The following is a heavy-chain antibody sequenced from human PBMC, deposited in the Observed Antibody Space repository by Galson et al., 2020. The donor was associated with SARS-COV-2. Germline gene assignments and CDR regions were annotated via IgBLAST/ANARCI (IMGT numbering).Heavy chain of an antibody. CDR3: ARDLRVGATEDY. Sequence: GESLKISCAASGFTFSSYGMHWVRQAPGKGLEWVAVIWYDGSNKYYADSVKGRFTISRDNSKNTLYLQMNSLRAEDTAVYYCARDLRVGATEDYWGQGTLVTVSS. V-gene: IGHV3-33*01. CDR2: IWYDGSNK. J-gene: IGHJ4*02. CDR1: GFTFSSYG. D-gene: IGHD1-26*01.